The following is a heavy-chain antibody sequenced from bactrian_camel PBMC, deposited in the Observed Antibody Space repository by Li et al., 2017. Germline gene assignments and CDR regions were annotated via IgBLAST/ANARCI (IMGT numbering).Heavy chain of an antibody. D-gene: IGHD3*01. CDR1: GFTFSDTA. CDR2: ITDGGSAK. Sequence: VQLVESGGGLVQPGGSLRHSCAASGFTFSDTAMTWVRQAAGKGVEWISSITDGGSAKRYADSVKGRFTISRDNTKNTLYLQLNSLKAEDTAIYLCVNGASDVGYNYWGQGTQVTVS. CDR3: VNGASDVGYNY. V-gene: IGHV3S42*01. J-gene: IGHJ4*01.